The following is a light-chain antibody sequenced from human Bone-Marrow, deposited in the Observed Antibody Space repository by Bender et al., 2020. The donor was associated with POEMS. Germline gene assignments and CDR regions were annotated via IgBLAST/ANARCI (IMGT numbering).Light chain of an antibody. J-gene: IGLJ2*01. V-gene: IGLV2-14*02. CDR1: SSDVGSYNL. CDR3: SSWTNSSTLGVV. Sequence: QSALTQPASVSGSPGQSITISCTGTSSDVGSYNLVSWYQQHPGKVPKLLIYDVSNRPSGVSNRFSGSKSGNTASLTISGLQAEDEADYYCSSWTNSSTLGVVFGGGTKLTVL. CDR2: DVS.